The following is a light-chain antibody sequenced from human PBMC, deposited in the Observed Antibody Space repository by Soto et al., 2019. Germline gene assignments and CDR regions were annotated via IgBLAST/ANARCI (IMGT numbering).Light chain of an antibody. CDR1: QTITSTH. V-gene: IGKV3-20*01. Sequence: IVLTQSPGTLSLFPGERATLSCRASQTITSTHLAWYQQKPGQAPRLLIYGVSNRASGCPDRFSGSGSGTDFTLTISGLEPDDFAVYYCQHYGASPRTFGQGPKVEI. J-gene: IGKJ1*01. CDR2: GVS. CDR3: QHYGASPRT.